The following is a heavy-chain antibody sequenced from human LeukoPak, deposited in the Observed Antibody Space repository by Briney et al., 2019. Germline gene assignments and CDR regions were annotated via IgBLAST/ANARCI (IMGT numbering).Heavy chain of an antibody. CDR1: GFTFSSYA. CDR2: ISSSSSYI. CDR3: ARGDTAMVIGYYYYGMDV. V-gene: IGHV3-21*01. Sequence: PGGSLRLSCPASGFTFSSYAMNWVRQAPGKGLEWVSSISSSSSYIYYADSVKGRFTISRDNAKNSLYLQMNSLRAEDTAVYYCARGDTAMVIGYYYYGMDVWGQGTTVTVSS. J-gene: IGHJ6*02. D-gene: IGHD5-18*01.